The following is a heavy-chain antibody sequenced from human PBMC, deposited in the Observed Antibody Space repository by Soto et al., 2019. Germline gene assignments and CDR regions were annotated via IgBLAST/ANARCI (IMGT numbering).Heavy chain of an antibody. V-gene: IGHV3-74*01. CDR3: AIQDCTNDVCLEAXXTXXGALEY. D-gene: IGHD2-8*01. Sequence: EVQLVESGGGLVQPGKALRLSCAASGLTFSKYWMHWVRQAPGKGPVWVSYISSEGTTTDYADSVKGRFTISRDNAKNTLYLQMDSLRVEDTAVYYCAIQDCTNDVCLEAXXTXXGALEYWXQGAQVTVSS. J-gene: IGHJ4*02. CDR2: ISSEGTTT. CDR1: GLTFSKYW.